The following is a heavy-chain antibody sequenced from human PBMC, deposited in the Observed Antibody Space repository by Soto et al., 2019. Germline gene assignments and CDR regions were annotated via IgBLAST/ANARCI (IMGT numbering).Heavy chain of an antibody. J-gene: IGHJ3*02. V-gene: IGHV4-34*01. Sequence: SETLSLTCAVYGGSFSGYYWSWIRQPPGKGLEWIGEINHSGSTNYNPSLKSRVTISVDTSNNQFSLKLSSVTAADTAVYYCARAPERLAFDIWGQGTMVTVSS. CDR3: ARAPERLAFDI. CDR1: GGSFSGYY. D-gene: IGHD3-16*01. CDR2: INHSGST.